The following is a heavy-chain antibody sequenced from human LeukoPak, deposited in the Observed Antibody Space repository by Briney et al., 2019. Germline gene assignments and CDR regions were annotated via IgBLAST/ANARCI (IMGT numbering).Heavy chain of an antibody. J-gene: IGHJ4*02. CDR3: ARVGYFDWLFFDY. D-gene: IGHD3-9*01. CDR2: IYYSGST. V-gene: IGHV4-59*01. CDR1: GGSISSYY. Sequence: SETLSLTCTVSGGSISSYYWSWIRQPPGKGLEWIGYIYYSGSTNYNPSLKSRVTISVDTSKNQFSLRLSSVTAADTAVYYCARVGYFDWLFFDYWGQGTLVTVSS.